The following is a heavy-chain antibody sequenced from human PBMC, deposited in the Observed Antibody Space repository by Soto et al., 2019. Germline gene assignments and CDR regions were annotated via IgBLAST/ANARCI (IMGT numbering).Heavy chain of an antibody. CDR1: GFTFSSYS. CDR2: ISSSSSTI. V-gene: IGHV3-48*01. D-gene: IGHD4-17*01. J-gene: IGHJ4*02. CDR3: ARDSHYYGGNPPLDY. Sequence: EVQLVESGGGLVQPGGSLRLSCAASGFTFSSYSMNWVRQAPGKGLEWVSYISSSSSTIYYADSVKGRFTISRDNAKNSLYLQMNSLRAEDTAVYYCARDSHYYGGNPPLDYWGQGTLVTVSS.